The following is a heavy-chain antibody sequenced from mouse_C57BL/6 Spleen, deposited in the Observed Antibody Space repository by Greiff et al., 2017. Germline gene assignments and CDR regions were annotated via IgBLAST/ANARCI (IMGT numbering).Heavy chain of an antibody. J-gene: IGHJ1*03. CDR1: GYTFTSYW. CDR3: ARGGSSPPWYFDV. V-gene: IGHV1-52*01. D-gene: IGHD1-1*01. CDR2: IDPSDSGT. Sequence: QVQLQQPGAELVRPGSSVKLSCKASGYTFTSYWMHWVKQRPVQGLEWIGNIDPSDSGTHYNQKFKDKATLTVDKSSSTAYMQLSSLTSEDSAVYYCARGGSSPPWYFDVWGTGTTVTVSS.